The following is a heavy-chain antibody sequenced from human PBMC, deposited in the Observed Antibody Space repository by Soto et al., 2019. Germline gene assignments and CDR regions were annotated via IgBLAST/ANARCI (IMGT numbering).Heavy chain of an antibody. CDR3: ARGDSSSWARSYYYGMDV. D-gene: IGHD6-13*01. CDR2: ISSSSSYI. J-gene: IGHJ6*02. Sequence: EVQLVESGGGLVKPGGSPRLSCAASGFTFSSYSMNWVRQAPGKGLEWVSSISSSSSYIYYADSVKGRFTISRDNAKNSLYLQMNSLRAEDTAVYYCARGDSSSWARSYYYGMDVWGQGTTVTVSS. CDR1: GFTFSSYS. V-gene: IGHV3-21*01.